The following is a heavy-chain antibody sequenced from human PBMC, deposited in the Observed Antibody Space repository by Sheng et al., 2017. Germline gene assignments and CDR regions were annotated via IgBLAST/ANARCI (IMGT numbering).Heavy chain of an antibody. CDR1: GGSISSSSYY. CDR2: IYYSGST. Sequence: QLQLQESGPGLVKPSETLSLTCTVSGGSISSSSYYWGWIRQPPGKGLEWIGSIYYSGSTYYNPSLKSRVTISVDTSKNQFSLKLSSVTAADTAVYYCARCPGGIVPAAHSDPWGQGTLGPPSPQ. CDR3: ARCPGGIVPAAHSDP. J-gene: IGHJ5*02. V-gene: IGHV4-39*07. D-gene: IGHD2-2*01.